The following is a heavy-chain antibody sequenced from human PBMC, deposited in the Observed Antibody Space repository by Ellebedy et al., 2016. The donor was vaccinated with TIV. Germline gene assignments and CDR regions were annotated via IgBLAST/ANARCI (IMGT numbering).Heavy chain of an antibody. J-gene: IGHJ4*02. Sequence: GGSLRLSCAASGFTFSRYWMHWVRQAPGKGLVGVSRINSDGSSTSYADSVKGRFTISRDNSKNTLSLQMNSLRAEDTAVYYGAKGGGRIAVTDLGDYWGQGTLVTVSS. CDR3: AKGGGRIAVTDLGDY. D-gene: IGHD6-19*01. CDR2: INSDGSST. CDR1: GFTFSRYW. V-gene: IGHV3-74*01.